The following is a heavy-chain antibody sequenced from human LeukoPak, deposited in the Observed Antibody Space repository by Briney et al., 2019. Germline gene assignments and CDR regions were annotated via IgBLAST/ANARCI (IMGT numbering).Heavy chain of an antibody. CDR1: GGAFSGYY. CDR3: ARDHYYDSSGYFDY. D-gene: IGHD3-22*01. CDR2: INHSGST. V-gene: IGHV4-34*01. J-gene: IGHJ4*02. Sequence: SETLSLTCADYGGAFSGYYWSWIRRPPGKGLERIGEINHSGSTNYNPSLKSRVTISVDTSKNQFSLKLSSVTAADTAVYYCARDHYYDSSGYFDYWGQGTLVTVSS.